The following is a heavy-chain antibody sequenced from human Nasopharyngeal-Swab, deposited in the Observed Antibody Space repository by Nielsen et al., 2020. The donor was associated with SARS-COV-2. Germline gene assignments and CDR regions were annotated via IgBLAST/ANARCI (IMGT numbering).Heavy chain of an antibody. J-gene: IGHJ3*02. D-gene: IGHD3-16*01. Sequence: SETLSLTCAVYGGSFSSYYWSWIRQPPGKGLEWIGYIYYSGSTNYNPSLKSRVTISVDTSKNQFSLKLSSVTAADTAVYYCARNPFEFDAFDIWGQGTMVTVSS. CDR3: ARNPFEFDAFDI. CDR2: IYYSGST. V-gene: IGHV4-59*01. CDR1: GGSFSSYY.